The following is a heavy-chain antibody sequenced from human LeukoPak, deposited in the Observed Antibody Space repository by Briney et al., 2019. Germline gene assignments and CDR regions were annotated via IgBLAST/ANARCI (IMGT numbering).Heavy chain of an antibody. D-gene: IGHD5-24*01. V-gene: IGHV4-39*07. Sequence: SETLSLTCTVSGGSISSSSYYWGWIRQPPGKGLEWIGSIYYSGSTYYNPSLKSRVTISVDTSKNQFSLKLSSVTAADTAVYYCARVASRDTHQALTRYYFDYWGQGTLVTVSS. CDR2: IYYSGST. CDR3: ARVASRDTHQALTRYYFDY. CDR1: GGSISSSSYY. J-gene: IGHJ4*02.